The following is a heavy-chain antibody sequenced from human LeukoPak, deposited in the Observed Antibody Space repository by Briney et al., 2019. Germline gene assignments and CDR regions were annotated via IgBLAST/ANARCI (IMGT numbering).Heavy chain of an antibody. V-gene: IGHV3-33*01. CDR2: IWFDGSNI. D-gene: IGHD1-26*01. J-gene: IGHJ4*02. Sequence: GGSLRLSCAASGFTFNNYAMHWVRQAPGKGLEWVAIIWFDGSNIYYADSVRGRFTISRDNSKNTVYLQMNSLRAEDTAVYYCARGSVGATDDYWGQGTLVTVSS. CDR3: ARGSVGATDDY. CDR1: GFTFNNYA.